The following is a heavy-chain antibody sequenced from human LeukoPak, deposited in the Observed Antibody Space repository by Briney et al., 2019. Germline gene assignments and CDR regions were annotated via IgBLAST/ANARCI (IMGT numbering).Heavy chain of an antibody. CDR1: GFTFSSYS. J-gene: IGHJ4*02. D-gene: IGHD6-13*01. V-gene: IGHV3-64*01. Sequence: PGGSLRLSCAASGFTFSSYSMHWVRQAPGKGLESVSAISSNGGSTYYANSVKGRFTISRDNPKNTLYLQMGSLRAEDMAVYYCARGKYSSTPPFDYWGQGTLVTVSS. CDR2: ISSNGGST. CDR3: ARGKYSSTPPFDY.